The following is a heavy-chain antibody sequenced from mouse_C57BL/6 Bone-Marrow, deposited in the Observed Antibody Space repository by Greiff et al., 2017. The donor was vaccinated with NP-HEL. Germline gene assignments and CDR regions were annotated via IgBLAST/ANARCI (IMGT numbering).Heavy chain of an antibody. Sequence: VQLQQSGTVLARPGASVKMSCKTSGYTFTSYWKHWVNQRPGQGLEWIGAIYPGNSDTSYNQKFKGKAKLTAVTSASTAYMELSSLTNEDSAVYYCTREAIYYGYDMDYWGQGTSVTVSS. CDR2: IYPGNSDT. V-gene: IGHV1-5*01. D-gene: IGHD2-2*01. CDR1: GYTFTSYW. J-gene: IGHJ4*01. CDR3: TREAIYYGYDMDY.